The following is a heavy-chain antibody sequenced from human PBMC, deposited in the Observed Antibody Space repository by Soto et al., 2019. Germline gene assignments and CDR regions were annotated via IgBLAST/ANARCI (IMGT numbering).Heavy chain of an antibody. D-gene: IGHD2-21*02. CDR2: IYYSGST. CDR3: ARDANGNCGGDCYSYSYHGMDV. Sequence: VCWGNIVNFYWRCILKPTGKGLEWIGHIYYSGSTNYNPSLKSRVTISVDTSKNQFSLKLSSVTAADTAVYYCARDANGNCGGDCYSYSYHGMDVWGQGTTVTVSS. CDR1: WGNIVNFY. J-gene: IGHJ6*02. V-gene: IGHV4-59*01.